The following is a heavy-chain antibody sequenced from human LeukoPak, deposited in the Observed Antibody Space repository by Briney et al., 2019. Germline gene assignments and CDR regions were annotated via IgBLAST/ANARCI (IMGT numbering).Heavy chain of an antibody. J-gene: IGHJ4*02. D-gene: IGHD5-18*01. V-gene: IGHV3-53*01. CDR1: GFIFSNHY. CDR3: VERAGYGYPYYFDY. Sequence: PGGSLRLSCAASGFIFSNHYMSWVRQAPGKGLEWVSMMSGAGDTYYADSVKGRFTISRDNSKNTLYLQMNSLRAEDTALYYCVERAGYGYPYYFDYWGQGTLVTVSS. CDR2: MSGAGDT.